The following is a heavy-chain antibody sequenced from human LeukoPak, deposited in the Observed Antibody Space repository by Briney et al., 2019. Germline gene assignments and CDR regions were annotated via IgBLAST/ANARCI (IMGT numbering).Heavy chain of an antibody. D-gene: IGHD5-24*01. J-gene: IGHJ5*02. V-gene: IGHV6-1*01. Sequence: SQTLSPTCAISGDSVSSNSAAWNWIRQSPSRGLEWLGRTYFRSKWFNDYAVSVKGRITINPDTSKNQFSLQLNSVTPEDTAVYYCARDFRDGYSPGFDPWGQGTLVTVSS. CDR1: GDSVSSNSAA. CDR3: ARDFRDGYSPGFDP. CDR2: TYFRSKWFN.